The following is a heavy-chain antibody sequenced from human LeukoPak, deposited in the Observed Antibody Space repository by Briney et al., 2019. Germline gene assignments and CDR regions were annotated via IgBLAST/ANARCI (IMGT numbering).Heavy chain of an antibody. CDR3: ARQANYYDSSGEFDY. V-gene: IGHV5-51*01. CDR1: GYSFTSYW. CDR2: IYPGDSDT. J-gene: IGHJ4*02. Sequence: GESLKISCKGSGYSFTSYWIGWVRQMPGKGLEWMGIIYPGDSDTRYSPSFQGQVTISADKSISTAYPQWSSPKASDTAMYYCARQANYYDSSGEFDYWGQGTLVTVSS. D-gene: IGHD3-22*01.